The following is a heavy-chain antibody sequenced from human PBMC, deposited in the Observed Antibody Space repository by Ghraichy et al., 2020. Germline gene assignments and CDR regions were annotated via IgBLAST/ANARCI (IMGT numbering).Heavy chain of an antibody. CDR3: ARHQGGYSYGYFIWDY. J-gene: IGHJ4*02. V-gene: IGHV4-39*01. CDR1: GGSISSSSYY. D-gene: IGHD5-18*01. CDR2: IYYSGST. Sequence: GSLRLSCTVSGGSISSSSYYWGWIRQPPGKGLEWIGSIYYSGSTYYNPSLKSRVTISVDTSKNQFSLKLSSVTAADTAVYYCARHQGGYSYGYFIWDYWGQGTLVTVSS.